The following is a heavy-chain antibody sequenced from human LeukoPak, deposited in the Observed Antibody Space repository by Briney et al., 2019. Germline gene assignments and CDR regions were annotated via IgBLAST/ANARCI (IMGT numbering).Heavy chain of an antibody. CDR2: IYISGSN. CDR3: ARGLRDIVVVVAAIVLARGYNWFDP. Sequence: SQTLSLTCTVSGDSISSGIYYWNWIRQPAGKGLEWIGHIYISGSNNYSPSLKSRVTISVDTSKNQFSLKLSSVTAADTAVYYCARGLRDIVVVVAAIVLARGYNWFDPWGQGTLVTVSS. J-gene: IGHJ5*02. D-gene: IGHD2-15*01. CDR1: GDSISSGIYY. V-gene: IGHV4-61*09.